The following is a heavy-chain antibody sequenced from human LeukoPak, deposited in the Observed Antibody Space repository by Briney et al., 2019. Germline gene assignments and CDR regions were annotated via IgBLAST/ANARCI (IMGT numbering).Heavy chain of an antibody. J-gene: IGHJ4*02. V-gene: IGHV3-23*01. D-gene: IGHD2-15*01. CDR1: GFTFGSYA. CDR3: AKAMVRGDCSGGSCYPLGY. Sequence: GGSLRLSCAASGFTFGSYAMSWVRQAPGKGLEWVSTISDTGGNTYYADSVKGRFTISRDNSKSALYLLMTSLRAEDTALYYCAKAMVRGDCSGGSCYPLGYWGRGTRVTVS. CDR2: ISDTGGNT.